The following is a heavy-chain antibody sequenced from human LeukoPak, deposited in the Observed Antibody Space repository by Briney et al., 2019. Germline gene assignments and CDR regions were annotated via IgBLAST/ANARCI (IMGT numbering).Heavy chain of an antibody. D-gene: IGHD3-10*01. CDR3: AKVMVREILDY. CDR2: VSPSGGTT. CDR1: GFTFSSYG. Sequence: GGSLRLSCSASGFTFSSYGMSWVRQAPGKGLEWVSVVSPSGGTTYYIPSVKGRFTISRDNYKNPAYLQMNSLRADDTAVYYCAKVMVREILDYWGQGTLVTVSS. J-gene: IGHJ4*02. V-gene: IGHV3-23*01.